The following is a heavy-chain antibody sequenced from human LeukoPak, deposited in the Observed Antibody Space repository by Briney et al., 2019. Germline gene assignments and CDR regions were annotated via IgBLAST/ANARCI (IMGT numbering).Heavy chain of an antibody. V-gene: IGHV3-23*01. D-gene: IGHD3-10*01. Sequence: PGGSLRLSCAASGFTFSSYAMYWVRQAPGKGLQWVSTISDSGGTSYYADSVKGRFTISRGNSKNTLFLQMNSLRAEDTAMYYCAKSFSSGRTYWGQGTLVTVSS. J-gene: IGHJ4*02. CDR1: GFTFSSYA. CDR3: AKSFSSGRTY. CDR2: ISDSGGTS.